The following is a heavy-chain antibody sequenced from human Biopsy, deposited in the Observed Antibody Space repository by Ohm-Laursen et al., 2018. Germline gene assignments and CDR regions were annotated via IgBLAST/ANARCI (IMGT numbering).Heavy chain of an antibody. J-gene: IGHJ4*02. CDR3: ARGMRSSGWPYFDS. Sequence: SETLSLTCTVSGDSVSSGSFYWTWIRQPPGQGLEYIGYIYDRGSTANYNPSLESRVTMSVDMPKNQFSLKLCSVTAADTAIYYCARGMRSSGWPYFDSWGQGTLVTVSS. V-gene: IGHV4-61*01. CDR2: IYDRGSTA. CDR1: GDSVSSGSFY. D-gene: IGHD6-19*01.